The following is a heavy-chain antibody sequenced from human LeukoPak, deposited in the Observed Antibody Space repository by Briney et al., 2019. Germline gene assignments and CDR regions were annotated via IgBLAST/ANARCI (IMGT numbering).Heavy chain of an antibody. Sequence: ASVKVSCKASGYTFTGYYLFWVREAPGQGLEWMGWINPNTGDTRYGQKFQGRVTLTRDTSIRTTYMELSSLRSDDTAVYYCARDERFCNGDNHYPDLGYWGQGTLVTVSS. CDR1: GYTFTGYY. CDR2: INPNTGDT. J-gene: IGHJ4*02. V-gene: IGHV1-2*02. CDR3: ARDERFCNGDNHYPDLGY. D-gene: IGHD2-15*01.